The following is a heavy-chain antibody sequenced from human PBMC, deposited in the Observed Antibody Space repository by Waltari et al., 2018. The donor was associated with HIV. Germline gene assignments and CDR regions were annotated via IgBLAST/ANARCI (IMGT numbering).Heavy chain of an antibody. Sequence: EGQLLESGGGLGQPGGALRLSCVASGFNFPKYAMSWVRQAPGKGREWVSGISGGGGHTYYADSVKGRFTISRDNSRDTLYLQMDRLRVDDKAIYYCAKDRLSRGVIYYGMDVWGQGTTVTVS. J-gene: IGHJ6*02. V-gene: IGHV3-23*01. CDR2: ISGGGGHT. CDR3: AKDRLSRGVIYYGMDV. CDR1: GFNFPKYA. D-gene: IGHD3-10*01.